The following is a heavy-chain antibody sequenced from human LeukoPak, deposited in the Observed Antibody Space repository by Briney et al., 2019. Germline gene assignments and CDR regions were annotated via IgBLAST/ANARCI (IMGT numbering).Heavy chain of an antibody. J-gene: IGHJ5*02. CDR3: ARDEGGYCSSTSYPNWFDP. CDR2: INPSGGST. CDR1: GYTFTSYY. V-gene: IGHV1-46*01. Sequence: ASVKVSCKASGYTFTSYYMHWVRQAPGQGLEWMGIINPSGGSTSYAQKFQGRVTMTRDTSTSTVYMELSSLRSEDTAVYYCARDEGGYCSSTSYPNWFDPWGQGTLVTVSS. D-gene: IGHD2-2*01.